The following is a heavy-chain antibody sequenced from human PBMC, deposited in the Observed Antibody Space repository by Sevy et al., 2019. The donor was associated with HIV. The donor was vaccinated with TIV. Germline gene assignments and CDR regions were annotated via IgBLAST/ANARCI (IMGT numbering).Heavy chain of an antibody. CDR2: IFQSGAT. J-gene: IGHJ3*01. CDR1: GGSINSGGYS. CDR3: ARGRVGDSSSWYGAFDV. Sequence: SETLSLTCAVSGGSINSGGYSWSWIRQPPGKGLEWIGYIFQSGATYYIPSLQSRVSISVDMSKNQFSLNLRSVTAADMAVYYCARGRVGDSSSWYGAFDVWGQGTMVTVSS. D-gene: IGHD6-13*01. V-gene: IGHV4-30-2*01.